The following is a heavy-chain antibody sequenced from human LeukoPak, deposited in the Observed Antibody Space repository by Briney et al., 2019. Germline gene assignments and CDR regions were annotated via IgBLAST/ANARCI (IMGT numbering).Heavy chain of an antibody. CDR1: GFTFSSYG. V-gene: IGHV3-30*18. CDR2: ISYDGSNK. Sequence: GGSLRLSCAASGFTFSSYGMHWVRQAPGKGLEWVAVISYDGSNKYYADSVKGRFTISRDNSKNTLYLQMNSLRAEDTAVYYCAKGPLSVAVFGYWGQGTLVTVSS. J-gene: IGHJ4*02. D-gene: IGHD6-19*01. CDR3: AKGPLSVAVFGY.